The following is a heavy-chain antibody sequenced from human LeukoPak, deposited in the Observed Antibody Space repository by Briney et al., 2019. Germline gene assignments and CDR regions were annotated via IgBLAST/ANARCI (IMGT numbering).Heavy chain of an antibody. CDR3: ARVHSSWYYYLYYFDY. D-gene: IGHD6-13*01. CDR2: IYSGGST. CDR1: EFSVGSNY. Sequence: GGSLRLSCAASEFSVGSNYMTWVRQAPGKGLEWVSLIYSGGSTYYADSVKGRFTISRDNSKNTLYLQMNSLRAEDTAVYYCARVHSSWYYYLYYFDYWGQGTLVTVSS. V-gene: IGHV3-66*01. J-gene: IGHJ4*02.